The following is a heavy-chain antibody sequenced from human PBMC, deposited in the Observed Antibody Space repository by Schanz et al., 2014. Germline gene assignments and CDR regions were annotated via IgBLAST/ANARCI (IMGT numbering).Heavy chain of an antibody. J-gene: IGHJ4*02. CDR2: ISVYNHNK. CDR3: ARDRRFFDRDDLYYFDS. Sequence: QVQLVQSGAEVKKPGASVKVSCKASGYTFTSYGISWVRQAPGQGLEWMGWISVYNHNKEYDQKFQGRVTMTTVTSTSTAYMALTDLRSDDTAVYYCARDRRFFDRDDLYYFDSWGQGTLVTVSS. D-gene: IGHD3-3*01. V-gene: IGHV1-18*01. CDR1: GYTFTSYG.